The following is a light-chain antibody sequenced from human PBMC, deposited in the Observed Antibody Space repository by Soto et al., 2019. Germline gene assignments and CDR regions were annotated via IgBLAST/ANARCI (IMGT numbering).Light chain of an antibody. Sequence: DIQMTQSPSSLSAVVGDTVTITCRASQRVNGWLAWYQQKPGNAPKFLIYNVSYLESGVPSRFSGSGSGTRFTLSIRSLQSVDFATYYCQQYNSYPWTFAQATMVEIK. V-gene: IGKV1-5*01. J-gene: IGKJ1*01. CDR1: QRVNGW. CDR3: QQYNSYPWT. CDR2: NVS.